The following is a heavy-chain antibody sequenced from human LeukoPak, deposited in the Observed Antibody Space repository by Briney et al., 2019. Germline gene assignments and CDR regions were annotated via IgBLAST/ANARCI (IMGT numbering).Heavy chain of an antibody. CDR1: GFTFSSYS. CDR2: ISSSSSYI. D-gene: IGHD3-3*01. V-gene: IGHV3-21*01. Sequence: GGSLRLSFAASGFTFSSYSMNWFRQAPGKGLEWVSSISSSSSYIYYADSVKGRFTISRDNAKNSLYLQMNSLRAEDTAVYYCARSTYDFWSGYRTPYYYYYMDVWGKGTTVTVSS. CDR3: ARSTYDFWSGYRTPYYYYYMDV. J-gene: IGHJ6*03.